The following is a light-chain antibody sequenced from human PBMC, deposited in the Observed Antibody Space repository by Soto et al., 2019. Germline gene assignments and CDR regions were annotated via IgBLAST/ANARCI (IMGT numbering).Light chain of an antibody. CDR2: WAS. CDR1: QSVLYSSDNRNY. J-gene: IGKJ1*01. V-gene: IGKV4-1*01. Sequence: DIVMTQSPDSLAVSLGERATINCKSSQSVLYSSDNRNYLTWYQQKPGQPPKLLIYWASTRESGVPDRFSGSGFGTDFTLTISSLQAEDVAVYYCQQYYNIPKTFGQGTKVEIK. CDR3: QQYYNIPKT.